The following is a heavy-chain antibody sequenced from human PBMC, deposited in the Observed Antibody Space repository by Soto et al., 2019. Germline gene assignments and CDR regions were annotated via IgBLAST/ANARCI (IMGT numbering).Heavy chain of an antibody. J-gene: IGHJ4*02. CDR3: AIADYGDDDY. CDR1: GYTFPSST. CDR2: IKAYSGNT. Sequence: QVPLVQSGAEVKKPGASVKVSCKASGYTFPSSTISWLRQAPGQGLEWMGWIKAYSGNTNYAQKLQGRVTMTKDTSTNTAYMELGSLTSDDTAMYYCAIADYGDDDYWGQGTLVTVSS. D-gene: IGHD4-17*01. V-gene: IGHV1-18*01.